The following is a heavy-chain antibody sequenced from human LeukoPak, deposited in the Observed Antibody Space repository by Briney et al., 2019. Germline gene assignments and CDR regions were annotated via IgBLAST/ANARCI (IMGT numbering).Heavy chain of an antibody. CDR3: ARGFPPLSFDY. J-gene: IGHJ4*02. D-gene: IGHD2/OR15-2a*01. Sequence: WGSLRLSCTASGFTFSNYAVSWVRQAPGKRLEWVSAISGSGGNTYYADSVKGRFTISRDNSKNTLYLQMNSLRAEDTAVYYCARGFPPLSFDYWGQGTLVTVSS. CDR1: GFTFSNYA. CDR2: ISGSGGNT. V-gene: IGHV3-23*01.